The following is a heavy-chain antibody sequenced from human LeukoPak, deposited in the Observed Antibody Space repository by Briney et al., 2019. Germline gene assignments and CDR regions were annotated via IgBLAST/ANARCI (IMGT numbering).Heavy chain of an antibody. V-gene: IGHV4-39*07. Sequence: SETLSLTCTVSGGSISSSSYYWGWIRQPPGKGLEWIGSIHYSGSTYYNPSLKSRVTISVDTSKNQFSLKLSSVTAADTAVYYCARDDGTYSGIFDYWGQGTLATVSS. CDR1: GGSISSSSYY. D-gene: IGHD4-23*01. CDR2: IHYSGST. CDR3: ARDDGTYSGIFDY. J-gene: IGHJ4*02.